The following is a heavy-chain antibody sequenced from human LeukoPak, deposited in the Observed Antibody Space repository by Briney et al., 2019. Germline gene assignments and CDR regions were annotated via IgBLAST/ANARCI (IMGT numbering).Heavy chain of an antibody. Sequence: PETLSLTCAVYGGSFSGYYWSWIRQPPGKGLEWIGEINHSGSTNYNPSLKSRVTISVDTSKNQFSLKLSSVTAADTAVYYCASFFRMVRGVDNFDYWGQGTLVTVSS. V-gene: IGHV4-34*01. CDR2: INHSGST. D-gene: IGHD3-10*01. CDR3: ASFFRMVRGVDNFDY. J-gene: IGHJ4*02. CDR1: GGSFSGYY.